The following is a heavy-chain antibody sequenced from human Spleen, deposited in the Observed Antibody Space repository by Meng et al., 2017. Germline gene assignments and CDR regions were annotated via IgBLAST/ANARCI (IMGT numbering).Heavy chain of an antibody. D-gene: IGHD3-10*01. Sequence: GESLKISCAASGFTFSSYSMNWVRQAPGKGLEWVSSISSSSSYIYYADSVKGRFTISRDNAKNSLYLQMNSLRAEDTAVYYCAREGAGETPFDYWGQGTLVTVSS. J-gene: IGHJ4*02. CDR3: AREGAGETPFDY. CDR2: ISSSSSYI. CDR1: GFTFSSYS. V-gene: IGHV3-21*01.